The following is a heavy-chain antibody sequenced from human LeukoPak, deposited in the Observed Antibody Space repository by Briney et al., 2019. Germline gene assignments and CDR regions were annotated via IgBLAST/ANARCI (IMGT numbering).Heavy chain of an antibody. D-gene: IGHD2-2*01. CDR1: GGSISSYY. CDR2: LYYSGHT. Sequence: SETLSLTCTVSGGSISSYYWSWIRQPPGKGLEWIGSLYYSGHTYYNPSLKSRVTISIDTSKNQFSLRLTSVTAADTAVYYCASQYCSSSSCYAGEHDYWGQGTLVTVSS. J-gene: IGHJ4*02. V-gene: IGHV4-59*05. CDR3: ASQYCSSSSCYAGEHDY.